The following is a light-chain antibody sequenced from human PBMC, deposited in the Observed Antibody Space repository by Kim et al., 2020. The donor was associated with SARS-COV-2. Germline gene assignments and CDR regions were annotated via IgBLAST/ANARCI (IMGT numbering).Light chain of an antibody. CDR1: RLGDKY. CDR3: QAWDSSTHNYV. V-gene: IGLV3-1*01. Sequence: PGQTASITCSGYRLGDKYFSGYQQKPGQYPVVVIYQDNQRPSGSPERFSGSNSGNTATLIISGTQAMDEADYYCQAWDSSTHNYVFGAGTKVTVL. CDR2: QDN. J-gene: IGLJ1*01.